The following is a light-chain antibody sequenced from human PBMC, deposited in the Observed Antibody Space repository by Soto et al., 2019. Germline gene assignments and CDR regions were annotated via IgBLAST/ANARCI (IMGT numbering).Light chain of an antibody. CDR1: HDVTTY. CDR2: AAS. J-gene: IGKJ5*01. Sequence: EIVMSKSPATPSLSPGERATLSCRASHDVTTYLAWYQQKSGQAPKLLIYAASTRATGIPARFSGSGSGADFTLTISRLEPEDFAVYYCQQYGSSLITFGQGTRLEI. V-gene: IGKV3-20*01. CDR3: QQYGSSLIT.